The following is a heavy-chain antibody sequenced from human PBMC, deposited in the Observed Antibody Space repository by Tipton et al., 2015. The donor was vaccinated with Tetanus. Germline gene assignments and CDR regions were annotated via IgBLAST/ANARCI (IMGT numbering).Heavy chain of an antibody. CDR3: AREDPIAVAGKTYYCMDV. CDR2: IKQDGSEK. CDR1: GFTFSSYW. Sequence: SLRLSCAASGFTFSSYWMSWVRQAPGKGLEWVANIKQDGSEKYYVDSVKGRFTISRDNAKNSLYLQMNSLRAEDTAVYYCAREDPIAVAGKTYYCMDVWGKGTTVTVSS. D-gene: IGHD6-19*01. V-gene: IGHV3-7*01. J-gene: IGHJ6*03.